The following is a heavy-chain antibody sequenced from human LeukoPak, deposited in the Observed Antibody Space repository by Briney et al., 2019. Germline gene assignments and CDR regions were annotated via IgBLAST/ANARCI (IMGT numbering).Heavy chain of an antibody. D-gene: IGHD6-6*01. CDR2: INPNSGGT. Sequence: ASVKVSCKASGYTFTGYYMHWVRQAPGQGLEWMGWINPNSGGTNYAQKFQGRVTMTRDTSISTAYMELSRLRSDDTAVYYCARSIAAENWFDPWGQGTLVTVSS. J-gene: IGHJ5*02. CDR1: GYTFTGYY. V-gene: IGHV1-2*02. CDR3: ARSIAAENWFDP.